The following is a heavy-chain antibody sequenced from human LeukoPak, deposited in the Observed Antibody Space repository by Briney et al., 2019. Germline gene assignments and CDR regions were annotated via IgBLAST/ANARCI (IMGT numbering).Heavy chain of an antibody. Sequence: GGSLRLSCVGSGFIVSSYYMTWVRQAPGKGLEWVSVIYSGGSTYYADSVKGRVAISRDNSKNTVFLQMSSVRAEDTAVYYCARSYSNHLFGMDVWGQGNTVTVTS. J-gene: IGHJ6*02. CDR1: GFIVSSYY. CDR3: ARSYSNHLFGMDV. D-gene: IGHD4-11*01. CDR2: IYSGGST. V-gene: IGHV3-66*01.